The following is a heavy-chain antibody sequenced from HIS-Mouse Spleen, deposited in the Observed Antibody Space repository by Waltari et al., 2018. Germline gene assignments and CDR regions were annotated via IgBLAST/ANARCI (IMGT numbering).Heavy chain of an antibody. J-gene: IGHJ4*02. V-gene: IGHV3-30*18. CDR1: GLPFSSYG. CDR3: AKDKHHAFDY. Sequence: QVQLVESGGGVVQAGMVPRQSGTAYGLPFSSYGMYWVRQAPGKGLEWVAVKSYDGSNKYYADSVKGRFTISRDNSKNTLYLQMNSLRAEDTAVYYCAKDKHHAFDYWGQGTLVTVSS. CDR2: KSYDGSNK.